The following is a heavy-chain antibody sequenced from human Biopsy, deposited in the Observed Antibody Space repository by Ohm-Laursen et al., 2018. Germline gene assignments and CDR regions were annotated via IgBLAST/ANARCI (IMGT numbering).Heavy chain of an antibody. CDR2: VYYTGST. D-gene: IGHD3-22*01. Sequence: PSDTLSLTCTVSGDSISSYYWSWIRQPPGKGLEWIGYVYYTGSTDYNPSLQSLVTISVDTSKNHFSLRLRSVTPADTAIYYCARDRGYYSDRTVPGYFDLWGRGTLVTVSS. V-gene: IGHV4-59*01. CDR3: ARDRGYYSDRTVPGYFDL. J-gene: IGHJ2*01. CDR1: GDSISSYY.